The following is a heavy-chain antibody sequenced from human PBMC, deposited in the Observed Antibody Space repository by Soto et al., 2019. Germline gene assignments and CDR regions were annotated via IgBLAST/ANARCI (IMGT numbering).Heavy chain of an antibody. D-gene: IGHD3-22*01. CDR3: ARDWYDSSGYVIIDAFDI. Sequence: SETLSLTCAVYGGSFSGYYWSWVRQPPGKGLEWIGEIYHSGSTNYNPSLKSRVTISVDKSKNQFSLKLSSVTAADTAVYYCARDWYDSSGYVIIDAFDIWGQGTMVTVSS. J-gene: IGHJ3*02. CDR2: IYHSGST. CDR1: GGSFSGYY. V-gene: IGHV4-34*01.